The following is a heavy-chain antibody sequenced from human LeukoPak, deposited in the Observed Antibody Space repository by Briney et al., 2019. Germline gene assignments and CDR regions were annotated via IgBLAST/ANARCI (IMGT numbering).Heavy chain of an antibody. Sequence: SETLSLTCTVSGGSISSVNYYWGWIRQPPGKGLEWIGSIYYSGTTYYNPSLKSRVTISVDTSKNQFSLKLSSVTAADTALYYCAKHYMGSSYNHGLDCWGQGTLVTVSS. D-gene: IGHD3-10*01. V-gene: IGHV4-39*01. CDR1: GGSISSVNYY. CDR3: AKHYMGSSYNHGLDC. CDR2: IYYSGTT. J-gene: IGHJ4*02.